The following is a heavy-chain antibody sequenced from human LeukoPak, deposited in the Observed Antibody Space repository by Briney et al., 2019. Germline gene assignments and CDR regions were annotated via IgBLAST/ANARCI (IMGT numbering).Heavy chain of an antibody. J-gene: IGHJ5*02. Sequence: SEPLSLTCAVYGGSFSGYYWSWIRQPPGKGLEWIGEINHSGSTNYNPSLKSRVTISVDTSKNQFSLKLSSVTAADTAVYYCARGARDIVSFDPWGQGTLVTVSS. V-gene: IGHV4-34*01. D-gene: IGHD5/OR15-5a*01. CDR2: INHSGST. CDR1: GGSFSGYY. CDR3: ARGARDIVSFDP.